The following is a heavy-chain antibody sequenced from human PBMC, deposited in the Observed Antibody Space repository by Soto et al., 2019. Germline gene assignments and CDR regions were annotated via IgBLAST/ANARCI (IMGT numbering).Heavy chain of an antibody. V-gene: IGHV3-30*04. J-gene: IGHJ4*02. CDR1: GFTFSSYA. Sequence: GGSLRLSCAASGFTFSSYAMHWVRQAPGKGLEWVAVISYDGSNKYYADSVKGRFTISRDNSKNTLYLQMNSLRAEDTAVYYCARATDLYSSYFDYWGQGTLVTVSS. D-gene: IGHD2-21*01. CDR3: ARATDLYSSYFDY. CDR2: ISYDGSNK.